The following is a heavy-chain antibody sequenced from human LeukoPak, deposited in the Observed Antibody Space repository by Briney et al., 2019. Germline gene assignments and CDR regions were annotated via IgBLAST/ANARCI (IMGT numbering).Heavy chain of an antibody. CDR3: ARDKGVLHYDSSGHKWSFDY. V-gene: IGHV3-21*01. D-gene: IGHD3-22*01. Sequence: PGGSLRLSCAASGFTFSSYSMNWVRQAPGKGLEWVSSISSSSSYIYYADSVKGRFTISRDNAKNLLYLQMNSLRAEDTAVYYCARDKGVLHYDSSGHKWSFDYWGQGTLVTVSS. CDR1: GFTFSSYS. J-gene: IGHJ4*02. CDR2: ISSSSSYI.